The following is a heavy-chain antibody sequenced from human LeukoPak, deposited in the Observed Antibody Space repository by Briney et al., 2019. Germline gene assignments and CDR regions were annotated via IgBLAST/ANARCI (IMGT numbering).Heavy chain of an antibody. CDR2: ISYDGSNK. V-gene: IGHV3-30*18. J-gene: IGHJ4*02. Sequence: GGSLRLSCAASGFTFSSYGMHWVRQAPGKGLEWVAVISYDGSNKYYADSVKGRFTISRDNSKNTLYLQMNSLRAEDTAVYYCAKAGYYDSSGYYYFDYWGQGTLVTVSS. CDR3: AKAGYYDSSGYYYFDY. D-gene: IGHD3-22*01. CDR1: GFTFSSYG.